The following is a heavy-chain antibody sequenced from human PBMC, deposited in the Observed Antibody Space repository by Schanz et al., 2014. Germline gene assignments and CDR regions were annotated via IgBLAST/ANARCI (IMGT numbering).Heavy chain of an antibody. CDR3: TRSTLWSYDV. V-gene: IGHV4-4*02. CDR1: GGSISSSNW. D-gene: IGHD2-21*01. CDR2: IFHSGTT. Sequence: QVQLQESGPGLVKPSGTLSLTCAVSGGSISSSNWWTWARQSPGKGLEWIGEIFHSGTTNYNPSRESRVTISVDKSKTQSSLMLSSMTAADTAVYYCTRSTLWSYDVWGRGTMVIVSS. J-gene: IGHJ3*01.